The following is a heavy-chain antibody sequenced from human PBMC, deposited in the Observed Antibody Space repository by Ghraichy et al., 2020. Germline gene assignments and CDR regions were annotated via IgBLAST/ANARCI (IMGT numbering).Heavy chain of an antibody. CDR3: ARDVYLCPGDRPSGFDY. V-gene: IGHV3-21*01. CDR1: GFTFSSYS. CDR2: ISSSSSYI. D-gene: IGHD4-17*01. J-gene: IGHJ4*02. Sequence: GGSLRLSCAASGFTFSSYSMNWVRQAPGKGLEWVSSISSSSSYIYYADSVKGRFTISRDNAKNSLYLQMNSLRAEDTAVYYCARDVYLCPGDRPSGFDYWGQGTLVTVSS.